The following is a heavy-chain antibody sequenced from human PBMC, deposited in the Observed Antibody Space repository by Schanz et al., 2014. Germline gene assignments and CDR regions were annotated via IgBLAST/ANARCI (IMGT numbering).Heavy chain of an antibody. CDR1: GFTFSNHA. D-gene: IGHD3-3*01. V-gene: IGHV3-23*01. CDR2: IGGSGDST. Sequence: EVHLLESGGGLVQPGGSLRLSCAASGFTFSNHALSWVRQAPGKGLEWVSGIGGSGDSTHYADSVKGRFIISRDTPKNTLYVQMNSLRADDTAVYYCARGVRIDYWGQGSLVTVSS. J-gene: IGHJ4*02. CDR3: ARGVRIDY.